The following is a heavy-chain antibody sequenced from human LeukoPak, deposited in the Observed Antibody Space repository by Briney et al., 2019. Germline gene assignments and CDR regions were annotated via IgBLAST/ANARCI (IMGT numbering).Heavy chain of an antibody. D-gene: IGHD3-22*01. V-gene: IGHV3-21*01. CDR2: ISSSSSYI. J-gene: IGHJ4*02. CDR3: ARDGAYYYDSSGDYEGAY. CDR1: GFTFSSYS. Sequence: GGSLRLSCAASGFTFSSYSMNWVRQAPGKGLEWVSSISSSSSYIYYADSVKGRFTISRDNAKNSLYLQMNSLRAEGTAVYYCARDGAYYYDSSGDYEGAYWGQGTLVTVSS.